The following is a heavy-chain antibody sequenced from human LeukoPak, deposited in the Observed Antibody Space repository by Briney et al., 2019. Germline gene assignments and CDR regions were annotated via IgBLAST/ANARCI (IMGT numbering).Heavy chain of an antibody. CDR2: IYYSGST. CDR1: GGSISSSSYY. V-gene: IGHV4-39*01. J-gene: IGHJ4*02. D-gene: IGHD2-2*01. CDR3: TRQRIVVPAARVSFRL. Sequence: SETLSLTCTVSGGSISSSSYYWGWIRQPPGKGLEWIGSIYYSGSTYYNPSLKSRFTISVDTSKNQFSLKLTSLTAADPVLFYCTRQRIVVPAARVSFRLGDQETLDTLSS.